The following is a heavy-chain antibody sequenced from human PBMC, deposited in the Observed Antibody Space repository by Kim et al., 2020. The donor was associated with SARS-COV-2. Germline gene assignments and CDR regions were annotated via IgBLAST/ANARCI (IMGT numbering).Heavy chain of an antibody. CDR1: GYTFTSYG. CDR3: ARVFPVLLWFGELSTYYGMDV. Sequence: ASVKVSCKASGYTFTSYGISWVRQAPGQGLEWMGWISAYNGNTNYAQKLRGRVTMTTDTSTSTAYMELRSLRSDDTAVYYCARVFPVLLWFGELSTYYGMDVWGQGTTVTVSS. D-gene: IGHD3-10*01. CDR2: ISAYNGNT. V-gene: IGHV1-18*01. J-gene: IGHJ6*02.